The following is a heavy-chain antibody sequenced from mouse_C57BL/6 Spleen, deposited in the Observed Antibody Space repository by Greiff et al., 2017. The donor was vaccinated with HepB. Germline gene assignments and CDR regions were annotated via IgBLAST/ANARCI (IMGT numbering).Heavy chain of an antibody. Sequence: VQLVESGPELVKPGASVKISCKASGYAFSSSWMNWVKQRPGKGLEWIGRIYPGDGDTNYNGKFKGKATLTADKSSSTAYMQLSSLTSEDSAVYFCARGGYYGSSYWYVDVWGTGTTVTVSS. J-gene: IGHJ1*03. V-gene: IGHV1-82*01. CDR3: ARGGYYGSSYWYVDV. D-gene: IGHD1-1*01. CDR2: IYPGDGDT. CDR1: GYAFSSSW.